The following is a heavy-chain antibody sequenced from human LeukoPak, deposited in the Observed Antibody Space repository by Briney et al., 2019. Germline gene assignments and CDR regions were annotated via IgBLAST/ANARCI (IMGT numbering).Heavy chain of an antibody. CDR3: ARDSGSYLSVRNWFDP. CDR1: GGTFSSYA. V-gene: IGHV1-69*13. D-gene: IGHD1-26*01. Sequence: GASVKVSCKASGGTFSSYAISWVRQAPGQGLEWMGGIIPIFGTANYAQKFQGRVTITADESTSTAYMELSSLRSEDTAVYYCARDSGSYLSVRNWFDPWGQGTLVTVSS. CDR2: IIPIFGTA. J-gene: IGHJ5*02.